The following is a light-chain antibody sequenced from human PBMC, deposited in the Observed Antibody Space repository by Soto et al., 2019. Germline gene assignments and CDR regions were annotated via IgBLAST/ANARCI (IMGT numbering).Light chain of an antibody. V-gene: IGKV3-20*01. J-gene: IGKJ5*01. CDR2: GAS. CDR3: QQYGSSPIT. Sequence: EIVITQSPSTLSVSPGERATLSCRASQSISSYLAWYQQKPGQAPRLLIYGASSRATGIPDRFSGSGSGTDFTLTISRLEPEDFAVYYCQQYGSSPITFGQGTRLEI. CDR1: QSISSY.